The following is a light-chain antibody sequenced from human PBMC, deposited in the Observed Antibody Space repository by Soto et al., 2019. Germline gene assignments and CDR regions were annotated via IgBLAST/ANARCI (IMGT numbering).Light chain of an antibody. V-gene: IGKV1-39*01. CDR2: AAS. CDR3: QQSYSKPLT. CDR1: QSISSSS. Sequence: DIQMTQSPSSLSASVGDRVTITCRASQSISSSSLNWYQQKPGKAAKVLIYAASSLQSGVPSRFSGSGSGTDFTLTISSLQPEDFATYYCQQSYSKPLTFGGGTKVDVK. J-gene: IGKJ4*01.